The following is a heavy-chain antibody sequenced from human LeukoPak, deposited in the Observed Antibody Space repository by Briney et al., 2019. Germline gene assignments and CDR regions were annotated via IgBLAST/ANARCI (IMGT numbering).Heavy chain of an antibody. D-gene: IGHD6-19*01. Sequence: SVKVSCKASGGTFSSYAISWVRQAPGQGLEWMGGIIPIFGTANYAQKLQGRVTITTDESTSTAYMELSSLRSEDTAVYYCARTLEYSSGWHDYYYYYMDVWGKGTTVTVSS. V-gene: IGHV1-69*05. J-gene: IGHJ6*03. CDR1: GGTFSSYA. CDR3: ARTLEYSSGWHDYYYYYMDV. CDR2: IIPIFGTA.